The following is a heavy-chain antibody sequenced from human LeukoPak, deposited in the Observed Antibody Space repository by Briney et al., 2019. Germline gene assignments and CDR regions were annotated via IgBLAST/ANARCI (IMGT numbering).Heavy chain of an antibody. CDR2: IKQDGSVK. CDR3: ARVAGATAYYYFDY. D-gene: IGHD5-12*01. CDR1: GFTFSSYW. J-gene: IGHJ4*02. Sequence: GGFLRLSCAASGFTFSSYWMSWVRQAPGKGLEWVANIKQDGSVKYYVDSVKGRFTISRDNAKNSLYLQMNSLRAEDTAVYHCARVAGATAYYYFDYWGQGTLVTVSS. V-gene: IGHV3-7*01.